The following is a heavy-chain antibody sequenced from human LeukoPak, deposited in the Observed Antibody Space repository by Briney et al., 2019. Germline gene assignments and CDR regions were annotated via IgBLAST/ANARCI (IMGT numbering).Heavy chain of an antibody. Sequence: GGSLRLSCAASGFTFRNYGMHWVRQAPGKGLEWVAVISFDGINKYYADSVKGRFTISRDNSKNTLYLQMNSLRAEDTAVYYCAKDPDCTSGICYTFFDYWGQGTLVTVSS. J-gene: IGHJ4*02. V-gene: IGHV3-30*18. CDR2: ISFDGINK. CDR1: GFTFRNYG. D-gene: IGHD2-8*01. CDR3: AKDPDCTSGICYTFFDY.